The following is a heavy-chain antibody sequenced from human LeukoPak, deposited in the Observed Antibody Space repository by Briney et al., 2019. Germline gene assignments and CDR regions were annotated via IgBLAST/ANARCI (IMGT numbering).Heavy chain of an antibody. CDR1: GGSFSGYY. CDR3: ARNIAARSFDY. Sequence: SETLSLTCAVYGGSFSGYYWSWIRQPPGKGLEWIGYIYHSGSTYYNPSLKSRVTIPVDRSKNQFSLKLSSVTAADTAVYYCARNIAARSFDYWGQGTLVTVSS. D-gene: IGHD6-6*01. V-gene: IGHV4-34*01. CDR2: IYHSGST. J-gene: IGHJ4*02.